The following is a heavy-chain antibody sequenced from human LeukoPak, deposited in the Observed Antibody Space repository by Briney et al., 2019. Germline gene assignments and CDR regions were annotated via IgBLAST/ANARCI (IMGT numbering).Heavy chain of an antibody. J-gene: IGHJ2*01. CDR1: GNSFTDYY. V-gene: IGHV1-69*05. CDR3: ARDRRRTSIAAPGGYFDL. CDR2: IIPIFGTA. Sequence: ASVKVSCKTSGNSFTDYYIHWVRQAPGQGLEWMGWIIPIFGTANYAQKFQGRVTITTDESTSTAYMELSSLRSEDTAVYYCARDRRRTSIAAPGGYFDLWGRGTLVTVSS. D-gene: IGHD6-6*01.